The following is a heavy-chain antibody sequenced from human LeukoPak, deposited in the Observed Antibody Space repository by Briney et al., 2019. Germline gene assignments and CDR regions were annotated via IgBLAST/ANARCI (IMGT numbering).Heavy chain of an antibody. J-gene: IGHJ6*02. V-gene: IGHV1-46*01. D-gene: IGHD2-21*01. Sequence: ASVKVSCKASGYTFTSYYIHWVRRAPGQGLEWMGIINSSGGSTTYAQKFQGRVTMTRDTSTSRVYMELSSLRSEDTAVYYCARGLGHMVAKTHDFYYYGMDVWGQGTTVTVS. CDR2: INSSGGST. CDR1: GYTFTSYY. CDR3: ARGLGHMVAKTHDFYYYGMDV.